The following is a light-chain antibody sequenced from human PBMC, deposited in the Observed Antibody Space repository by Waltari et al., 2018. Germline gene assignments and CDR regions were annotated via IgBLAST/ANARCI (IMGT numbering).Light chain of an antibody. V-gene: IGLV3-1*01. Sequence: SYELTQPPSVSVSPGQTASITCPGDKLGDLYGGWYQQKPGQSPVLVIYQDTRRPSGSPWRFSGSNSGNTATLTSSGTQAMDEADYYCQAWDSITSHVVFGGGTKLTVL. J-gene: IGLJ2*01. CDR1: KLGDLY. CDR3: QAWDSITSHVV. CDR2: QDT.